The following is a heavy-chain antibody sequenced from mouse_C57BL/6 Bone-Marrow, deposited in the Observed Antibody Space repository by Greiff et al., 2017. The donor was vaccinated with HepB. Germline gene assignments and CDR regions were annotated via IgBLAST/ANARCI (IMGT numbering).Heavy chain of an antibody. V-gene: IGHV7-1*01. CDR3: ARDAGSPYAMDY. CDR2: SRNKANDYTT. Sequence: EVKLVDSGGGLVQSGRSLRLSCATSGFTFSDFYMEWVRQAPGKGLEWIAASRNKANDYTTEYSASVKGRFIVSRDTSQSILYLQMNALRAEDTAIYYCARDAGSPYAMDYWGQGTSVTVSS. J-gene: IGHJ4*01. CDR1: GFTFSDFY.